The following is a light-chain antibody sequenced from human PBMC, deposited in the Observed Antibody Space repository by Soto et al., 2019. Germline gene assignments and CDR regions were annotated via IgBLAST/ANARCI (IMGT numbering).Light chain of an antibody. CDR3: QHYNSYSEA. Sequence: DIQMTQSPSSVSSSVGDRFTITCLASQTISSWLAWYQQKPGKAPKLLIYKASTLKSGVPSRFSGSGSGTEFTLTISSLQPDDFATYYCQHYNSYSEAFGQGTKVDIK. J-gene: IGKJ1*01. V-gene: IGKV1-5*03. CDR2: KAS. CDR1: QTISSW.